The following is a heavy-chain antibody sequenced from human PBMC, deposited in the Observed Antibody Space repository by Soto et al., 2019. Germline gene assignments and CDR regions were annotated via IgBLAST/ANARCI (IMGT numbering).Heavy chain of an antibody. CDR2: INWNSGRI. CDR1: GFTFDDYA. J-gene: IGHJ6*02. CDR3: AKDRGSGSYAANYQYYGVDV. Sequence: PGGSLRLSCAASGFTFDDYAMHWVRQAPGKGLEWVSGINWNSGRIGYADSVKGRFTTSRDNAKTSLYLQMNSLRAEDTALYYCAKDRGSGSYAANYQYYGVDVWGQGTTVTVSS. V-gene: IGHV3-9*01. D-gene: IGHD3-10*01.